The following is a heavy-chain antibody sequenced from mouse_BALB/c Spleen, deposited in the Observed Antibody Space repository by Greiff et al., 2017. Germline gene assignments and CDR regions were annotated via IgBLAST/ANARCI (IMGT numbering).Heavy chain of an antibody. CDR2: IDPANGNT. D-gene: IGHD1-1*01. Sequence: VQLQQSGAELVKPGASVKLSCTASGFNIKDTYMHWVKQRPEQGLEWIGRIDPANGNTKYDPKFQGKATITADTSSNTAYLQLSSLTSEDTAVYYCASLSTVVATDYAMDYWGQGTSVTVSS. V-gene: IGHV14-3*02. CDR3: ASLSTVVATDYAMDY. J-gene: IGHJ4*01. CDR1: GFNIKDTY.